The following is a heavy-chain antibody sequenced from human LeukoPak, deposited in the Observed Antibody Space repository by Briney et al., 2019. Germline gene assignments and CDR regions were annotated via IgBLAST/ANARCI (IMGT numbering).Heavy chain of an antibody. J-gene: IGHJ6*02. Sequence: ASVKVSCKASGYTFTSYYMHWVRQAPGQGLEWMGIINPSGGSTSYAQKLQGRVTMTRDTSTSTVYMELSSLRSEDTAVYYCAREAIFGPMDVWGQGTTVTVSS. V-gene: IGHV1-46*01. CDR3: AREAIFGPMDV. CDR1: GYTFTSYY. CDR2: INPSGGST. D-gene: IGHD3-3*01.